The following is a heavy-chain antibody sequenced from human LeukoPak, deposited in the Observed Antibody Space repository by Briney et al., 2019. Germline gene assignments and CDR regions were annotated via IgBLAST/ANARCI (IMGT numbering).Heavy chain of an antibody. CDR1: GGSISSGSYY. CDR2: IYTSGST. V-gene: IGHV4-61*02. CDR3: ARDHLPGYYFDY. J-gene: IGHJ4*02. D-gene: IGHD3-10*01. Sequence: SETLFLTCSVSGGSISSGSYYWSRIRQPAGKGLEWIGRIYTSGSTNYNPSLKSRVTISVDTSKNQFSLKLSSVTAADTAVYYCARDHLPGYYFDYWGQGTLVTVSS.